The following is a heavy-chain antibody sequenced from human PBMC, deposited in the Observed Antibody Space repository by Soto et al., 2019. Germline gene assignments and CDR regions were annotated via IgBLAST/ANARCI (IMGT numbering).Heavy chain of an antibody. Sequence: QVQVVQSGDEVKETGASVRVSCKTSGYSFTAYGISWVRQAPGQGLEWMGWISCYNGKTKYAQKVQGRVTMTTDTASSAAFMEVRRLRSDDTAFYCCARDAPPPELRFLEWHNYDYNGMDVWGQGTTVTVSS. V-gene: IGHV1-18*01. J-gene: IGHJ6*02. D-gene: IGHD3-3*01. CDR1: GYSFTAYG. CDR3: ARDAPPPELRFLEWHNYDYNGMDV. CDR2: ISCYNGKT.